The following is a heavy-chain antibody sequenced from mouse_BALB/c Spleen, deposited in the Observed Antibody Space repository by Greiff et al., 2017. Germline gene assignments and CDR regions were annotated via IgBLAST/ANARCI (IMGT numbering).Heavy chain of an antibody. Sequence: QVQLQQSGAELVKPGASVKLSCKASGYTFTSYYMYWVKQRPGQGLEWIGEINPSNGGTNFNEKFKSKATLTVDKSSSTAYMQLSSLTSEDSAVYYCTRSGGLRRRDYAMDYWGQGTSVTVSS. D-gene: IGHD2-4*01. CDR1: GYTFTSYY. CDR3: TRSGGLRRRDYAMDY. J-gene: IGHJ4*01. CDR2: INPSNGGT. V-gene: IGHV1S81*02.